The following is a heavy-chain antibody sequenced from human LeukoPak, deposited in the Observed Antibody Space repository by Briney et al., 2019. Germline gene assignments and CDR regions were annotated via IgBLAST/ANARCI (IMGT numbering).Heavy chain of an antibody. J-gene: IGHJ3*01. V-gene: IGHV3-30-3*01. CDR2: ISNDGSDE. Sequence: GRSLRLSCAASGFTFNMHAMHWVRQAPGKGLEWVAVISNDGSDEYYADSVRGRFPVSRDNFKNTVYLQMNSLRPEDTAVYYCAKARHCTTATCASAALDAWGQGTMVTVSS. CDR3: AKARHCTTATCASAALDA. D-gene: IGHD2/OR15-2a*01. CDR1: GFTFNMHA.